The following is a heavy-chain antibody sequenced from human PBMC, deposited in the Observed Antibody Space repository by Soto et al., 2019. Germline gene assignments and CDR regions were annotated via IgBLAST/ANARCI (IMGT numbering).Heavy chain of an antibody. V-gene: IGHV3-48*01. D-gene: IGHD5-12*01. J-gene: IGHJ4*02. CDR3: ASLVATIIDY. CDR1: GFTFSSYS. CDR2: ISSSSSTI. Sequence: PGGSLRLSCAASGFTFSSYSVNWVRQAPGKGLEWVSYISSSSSTIYYADSVKGRFTISRDNAKNSLYLQMDSLRAEDTAVYYCASLVATIIDYWGQGTLVTVSS.